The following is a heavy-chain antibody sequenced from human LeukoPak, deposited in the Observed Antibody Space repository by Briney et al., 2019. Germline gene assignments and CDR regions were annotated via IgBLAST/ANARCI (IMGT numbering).Heavy chain of an antibody. V-gene: IGHV3-74*01. CDR1: GFTFSSYW. Sequence: PGGSLRLSCAASGFTFSSYWMHWVRQAPGKGLVWVSRISGDGRSTSYADSVKGRFTISRDNAKNTMYLQMNSLRAEDTAVYYCARDTLFCSGGYCYHDIWGQGTMVTVSS. J-gene: IGHJ3*02. CDR2: ISGDGRST. CDR3: ARDTLFCSGGYCYHDI. D-gene: IGHD2-15*01.